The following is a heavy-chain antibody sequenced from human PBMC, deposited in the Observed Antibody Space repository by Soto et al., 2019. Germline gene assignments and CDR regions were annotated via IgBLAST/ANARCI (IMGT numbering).Heavy chain of an antibody. CDR1: GGSISSYY. D-gene: IGHD6-13*01. V-gene: IGHV4-59*01. CDR2: IYYSGST. J-gene: IGHJ5*02. CDR3: ARDRIADNWFDP. Sequence: SETLSLTCTVSGGSISSYYWSWIRQPPGKVLEWIGYIYYSGSTNYNPSLKSRVTISVDTSKNQFSLKLSSVTAADTAVYYCARDRIADNWFDPWGQGTLVTVS.